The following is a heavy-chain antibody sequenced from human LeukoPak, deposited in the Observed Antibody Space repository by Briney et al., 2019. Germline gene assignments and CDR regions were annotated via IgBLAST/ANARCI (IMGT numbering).Heavy chain of an antibody. J-gene: IGHJ4*02. D-gene: IGHD2-8*02. V-gene: IGHV4-30-4*02. CDR1: GGSISSGDYY. CDR2: IYYSGST. Sequence: SETLSLTSTVSGGSISSGDYYWSWIRQPPGKGLEWIGYIYYSGSTYYNPSLKSRVTISVDTSKNQFSLKLSSVTAADTAVYYCARVKVTGGEVDYWGQGTLVTVSS. CDR3: ARVKVTGGEVDY.